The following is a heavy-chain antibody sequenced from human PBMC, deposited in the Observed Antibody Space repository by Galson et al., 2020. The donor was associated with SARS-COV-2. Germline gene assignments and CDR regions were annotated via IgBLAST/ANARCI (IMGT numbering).Heavy chain of an antibody. J-gene: IGHJ6*02. CDR3: ARSMSYYYGMDV. CDR1: GFTFSSYG. CDR2: IWYDGSNK. D-gene: IGHD2-8*01. Sequence: GGSLRLSCEASGFTFSSYGMHWVRQAPGKGLEWVAVIWYDGSNKYYADSVKGRFTISRDNSKNTLYLQMNSLRAEDTAVYYCARSMSYYYGMDVWGQGTTVTVSS. V-gene: IGHV3-33*01.